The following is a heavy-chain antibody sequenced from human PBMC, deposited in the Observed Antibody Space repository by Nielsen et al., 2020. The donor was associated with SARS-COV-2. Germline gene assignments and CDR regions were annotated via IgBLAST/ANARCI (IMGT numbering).Heavy chain of an antibody. J-gene: IGHJ6*02. V-gene: IGHV3-7*03. CDR3: ARDSVAATGQIYFYGFDV. D-gene: IGHD2-15*01. CDR2: IKEDGSEK. CDR1: GFTFSSYW. Sequence: GESLKISCAASGFTFSSYWMSWVRQAPGKELEWVANIKEDGSEKYYVDSVKGRFSISRDNAKNSLYLQMNSLRVEDTAVYYCARDSVAATGQIYFYGFDVWGQGTTVTVSS.